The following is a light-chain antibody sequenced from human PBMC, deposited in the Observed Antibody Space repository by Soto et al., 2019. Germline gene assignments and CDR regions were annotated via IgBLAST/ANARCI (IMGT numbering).Light chain of an antibody. CDR1: SSDVGGFLY. CDR3: SSYSSSSTLVV. J-gene: IGLJ2*01. V-gene: IGLV2-14*01. Sequence: QSALTQPASVSGSPGQSITISCTGTSSDVGGFLYVSWFQQHPGKAPKLMIYAVSNRPSGISNRFSGSKSGNTASLTISGLQAEDEADYYCSSYSSSSTLVVFGGATKLTVL. CDR2: AVS.